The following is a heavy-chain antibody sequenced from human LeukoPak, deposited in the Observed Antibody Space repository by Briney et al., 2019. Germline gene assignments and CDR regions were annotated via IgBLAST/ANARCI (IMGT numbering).Heavy chain of an antibody. CDR2: ISSSSSYI. J-gene: IGHJ4*02. V-gene: IGHV3-21*01. Sequence: GGSLRLSCAASGFTFSSYSMNWVRQAPGKGLEWVSPISSSSSYIYYADSVKGRFTISRDNAKNSLYLQMNSLRAEDTAVYYCARGPYCSGGSCLFDYWGQGTLVTVSS. CDR3: ARGPYCSGGSCLFDY. CDR1: GFTFSSYS. D-gene: IGHD2-15*01.